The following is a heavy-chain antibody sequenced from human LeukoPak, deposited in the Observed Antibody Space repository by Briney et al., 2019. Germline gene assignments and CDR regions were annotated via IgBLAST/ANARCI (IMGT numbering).Heavy chain of an antibody. CDR2: IKQDGSEK. V-gene: IGHV3-7*01. CDR1: EFTFNNYW. D-gene: IGHD3-10*01. CDR3: ARHYDYYYGMDV. J-gene: IGHJ6*02. Sequence: PGGSLRLSCAASEFTFNNYWMNWVRQAPGKGLEWVANIKQDGSEKYYVDSVKGRFTISRDNAKNSLYLQMNSLRAEDTAVYYCARHYDYYYGMDVWGQGTTVTVSS.